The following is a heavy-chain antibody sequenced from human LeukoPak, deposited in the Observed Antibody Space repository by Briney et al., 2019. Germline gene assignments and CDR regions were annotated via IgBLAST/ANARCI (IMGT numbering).Heavy chain of an antibody. D-gene: IGHD3-22*01. J-gene: IGHJ1*01. CDR2: ISAYNGNT. Sequence: ASVKVSCKTSGYTFTDYGISWVRQAPGQGLEWMGWISAYNGNTNYAQKLQGRVTMTTDTSTRTAYMELRSLRSDDTAVYYCATPYYDSSGYYYIAEYFQHWGQGTLVTVSS. CDR1: GYTFTDYG. V-gene: IGHV1-18*01. CDR3: ATPYYDSSGYYYIAEYFQH.